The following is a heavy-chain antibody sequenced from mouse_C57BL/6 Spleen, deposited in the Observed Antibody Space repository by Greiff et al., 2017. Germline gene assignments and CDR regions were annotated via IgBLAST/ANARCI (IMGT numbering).Heavy chain of an antibody. CDR2: IYPGDGDT. J-gene: IGHJ3*01. V-gene: IGHV1-80*01. Sequence: VQRVESGAELVKPGASVKISCKASGYAFSSYWMNWVKQRPGKGLEWIGQIYPGDGDTNYNGKFKGKATLTADKSSSTAYMQLSSLTSEDSAVYFCARTDYDYDKRFAYWGQGTLVTVSA. CDR3: ARTDYDYDKRFAY. D-gene: IGHD2-4*01. CDR1: GYAFSSYW.